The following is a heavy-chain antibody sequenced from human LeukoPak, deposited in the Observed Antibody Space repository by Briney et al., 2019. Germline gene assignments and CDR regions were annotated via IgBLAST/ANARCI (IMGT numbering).Heavy chain of an antibody. V-gene: IGHV3-30*09. CDR1: GFTFSNYA. J-gene: IGHJ4*02. CDR3: ARVDWEGSGSYYFDY. Sequence: TGGSLRLSCAASGFTFSNYAIRWVRQAPGKGLEWVAVISYDGSNKYYADSVKGRFAISRDNSKNTLFLQMNNLRAEDTAVYYCARVDWEGSGSYYFDYWGQGTLVTVSS. D-gene: IGHD1-26*01. CDR2: ISYDGSNK.